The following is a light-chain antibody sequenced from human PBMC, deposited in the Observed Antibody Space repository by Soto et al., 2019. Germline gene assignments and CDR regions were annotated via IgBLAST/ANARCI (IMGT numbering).Light chain of an antibody. V-gene: IGKV3-11*01. Sequence: EIVLTQSPATLSLSPGERATLSCMASQSVSTYLAWYQQKPGQAPRLLIYAASHRATAIPARFSGSGSVTDFALTISGLEPEDVVVYDCQQRLNWPPYNVGQGTRLEIK. CDR3: QQRLNWPPYN. CDR1: QSVSTY. CDR2: AAS. J-gene: IGKJ2*01.